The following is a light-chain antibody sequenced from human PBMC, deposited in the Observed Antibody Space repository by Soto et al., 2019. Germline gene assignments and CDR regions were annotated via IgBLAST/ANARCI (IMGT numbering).Light chain of an antibody. CDR1: ESVTNY. CDR3: HQRQSWPRT. CDR2: DAS. J-gene: IGKJ1*01. Sequence: EIVLTQSPATLSLSPGERGTLSCRASESVTNYLAWYQQKPGQAPRLLIYDASNRATGIPARFSGSGSGTDFTLTISSLEPEDSAVYYCHQRQSWPRTFGQGTKVDIK. V-gene: IGKV3-11*01.